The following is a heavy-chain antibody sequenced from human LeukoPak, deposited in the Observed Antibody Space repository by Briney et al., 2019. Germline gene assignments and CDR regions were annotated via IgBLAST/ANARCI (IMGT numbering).Heavy chain of an antibody. D-gene: IGHD5-12*01. J-gene: IGHJ4*02. CDR1: GGSFSGYY. CDR3: VKGDIVATVGL. Sequence: SETLSLTCAVYGGSFSGYYWSWIRQPPGKGLEWIGEINHSGSTNYNPSLKSRVTISVDTSKNQFSLKLSSVTAADTAVYYCVKGDIVATVGLWGQGTLVTVSS. V-gene: IGHV4-34*01. CDR2: INHSGST.